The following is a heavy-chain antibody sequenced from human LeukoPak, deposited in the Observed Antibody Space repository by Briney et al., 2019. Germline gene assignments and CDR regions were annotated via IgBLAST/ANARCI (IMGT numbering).Heavy chain of an antibody. D-gene: IGHD3-10*01. CDR1: GGSISSYY. CDR3: ARYSSGYNDY. CDR2: IYYSGST. V-gene: IGHV4-59*01. J-gene: IGHJ4*02. Sequence: SETLSLICTVSGGSISSYYWSWIRQPPGKGLEWIGYIYYSGSTNYNPSLKSRVTISVDTSKNQFSLKLSSVTAADTAVYYCARYSSGYNDYWGQGTLVTVSS.